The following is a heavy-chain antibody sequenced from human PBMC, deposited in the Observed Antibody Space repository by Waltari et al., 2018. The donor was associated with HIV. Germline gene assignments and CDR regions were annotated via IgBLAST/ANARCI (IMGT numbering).Heavy chain of an antibody. CDR2: IRSKTSGETR. D-gene: IGHD3-3*01. CDR1: GFTFGAYA. Sequence: QLVESGGALIQQGRSLRLSCTSPGFTFGAYAMNGVREAPGKGLEGVGFIRSKTSGETREYAASVKGRFSISRDDSKGMVYLQMNSLRADDTALYYCVRDLAWRAFDVWGQGTMVTVSS. CDR3: VRDLAWRAFDV. J-gene: IGHJ3*01. V-gene: IGHV3-49*04.